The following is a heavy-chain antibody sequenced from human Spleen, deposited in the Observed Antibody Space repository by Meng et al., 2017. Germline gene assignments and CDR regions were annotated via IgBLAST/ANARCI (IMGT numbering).Heavy chain of an antibody. CDR3: ARGPTTMAHDFDY. Sequence: LQQWVSGLLKPHETLSLPCVFSGGSFSDYYWSWIRQPPGKGLEWIGEINHSGRTNYNPSLESRATISVDTSQNNLSLKLSSVTAADSAVYYCARGPTTMAHDFDYWGQGTLVTVSS. J-gene: IGHJ4*02. V-gene: IGHV4-34*02. D-gene: IGHD4-11*01. CDR2: INHSGRT. CDR1: GGSFSDYY.